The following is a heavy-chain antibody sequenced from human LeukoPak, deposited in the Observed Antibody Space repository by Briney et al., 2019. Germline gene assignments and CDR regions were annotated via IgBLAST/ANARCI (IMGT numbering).Heavy chain of an antibody. CDR1: AFTISTNY. J-gene: IGHJ3*02. Sequence: GGSLRLSCVASAFTISTNYMMWVRQAPGKGLEWVSLIYGDGSTYYSDSVKGRVTISRDNSKNTVFLQMNSLRAEDTALYYCARINYRAFSIWGQGTMVTVSS. V-gene: IGHV3-66*01. CDR2: IYGDGST. D-gene: IGHD4-11*01. CDR3: ARINYRAFSI.